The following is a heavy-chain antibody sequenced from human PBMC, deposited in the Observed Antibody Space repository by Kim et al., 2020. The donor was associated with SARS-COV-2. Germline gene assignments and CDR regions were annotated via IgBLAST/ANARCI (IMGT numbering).Heavy chain of an antibody. J-gene: IGHJ4*02. Sequence: GGSLRLSCAVSGFTFNDYGMSWVRQAPGKGLEWVSGIKRNGDSTGYADSVKGRFTISRDNDKNSLYLQMNSLRAEDTVLYHCARGLVGGPIDFWGKGILLTVSS. CDR3: ARGLVGGPIDF. CDR2: IKRNGDST. V-gene: IGHV3-20*01. D-gene: IGHD6-19*01. CDR1: GFTFNDYG.